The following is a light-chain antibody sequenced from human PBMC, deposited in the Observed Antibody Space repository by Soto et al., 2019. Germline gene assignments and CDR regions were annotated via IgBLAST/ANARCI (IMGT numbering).Light chain of an antibody. V-gene: IGKV3-11*01. CDR3: HQRNQ. CDR1: QFHSSC. J-gene: IGKJ5*01. CDR2: DST. Sequence: EDVWTQSPATLSLSPGVRASLCYSASQFHSSCLAWYQQIPGQPPRLLIYDSTTGTAGIPARCRGRRSVTDFTLTLGSEEPEDYSMYYYHQRNQFGQGTRVDIK.